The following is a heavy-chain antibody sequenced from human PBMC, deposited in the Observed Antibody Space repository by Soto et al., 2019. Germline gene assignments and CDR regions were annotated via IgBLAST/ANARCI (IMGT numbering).Heavy chain of an antibody. J-gene: IGHJ4*02. Sequence: SETLSLTCTVSGGSISTTTYYWGWIRQPPGKGLEWIGSVIYTGSTYYTASLKSRVHISVDTSKNQFSLKLRSVTAADTAVYYCARDIGVGGTSGIPDYWGQGTLVTVSS. V-gene: IGHV4-39*02. CDR2: VIYTGST. CDR1: GGSISTTTYY. D-gene: IGHD1-1*01. CDR3: ARDIGVGGTSGIPDY.